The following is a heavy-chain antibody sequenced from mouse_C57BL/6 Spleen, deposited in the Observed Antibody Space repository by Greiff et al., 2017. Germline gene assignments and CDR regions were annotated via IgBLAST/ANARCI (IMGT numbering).Heavy chain of an antibody. J-gene: IGHJ3*01. CDR2: IYPGDGDT. D-gene: IGHD1-1*01. V-gene: IGHV1-80*01. Sequence: VKLMESGAELVKPGASVKISCKASGYAFSSYWMNWVKQRPGKGLAWIGQIYPGDGDTNYNGKFKGKATLTADKSSSTAYMQLSSLTSEDSAVYFCAAPITTVVDAWFAYWGQGTLVTVSA. CDR1: GYAFSSYW. CDR3: AAPITTVVDAWFAY.